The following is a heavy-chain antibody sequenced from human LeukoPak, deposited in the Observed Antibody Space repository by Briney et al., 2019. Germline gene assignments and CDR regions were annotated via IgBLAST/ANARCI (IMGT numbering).Heavy chain of an antibody. V-gene: IGHV3-21*01. J-gene: IGHJ5*01. Sequence: GGSLRLSCAASGFTFSSYSMNWVRQAPGKGLEWVSSISSSSSYIYYADSVKGRFTISRDNAKNSLYLQMNSLRAEDTAVYYCARDSTLRGGLDSWGQGTLVTVSS. D-gene: IGHD3-10*01. CDR2: ISSSSSYI. CDR3: ARDSTLRGGLDS. CDR1: GFTFSSYS.